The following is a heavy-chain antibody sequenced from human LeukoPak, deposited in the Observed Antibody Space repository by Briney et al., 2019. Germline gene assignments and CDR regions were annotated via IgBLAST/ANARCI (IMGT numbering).Heavy chain of an antibody. J-gene: IGHJ4*02. D-gene: IGHD5-24*01. Sequence: GRSLRLSCAASGFTFSSYGMHWVRQAPGKGLEWVAVIWYDGSNKYYVDSVKGRFTISRDNSKNTLYLQMNSLRAEDTAVYYCAKDRGDGYNYYYFDYWGQGTLVTVSS. CDR3: AKDRGDGYNYYYFDY. V-gene: IGHV3-33*06. CDR2: IWYDGSNK. CDR1: GFTFSSYG.